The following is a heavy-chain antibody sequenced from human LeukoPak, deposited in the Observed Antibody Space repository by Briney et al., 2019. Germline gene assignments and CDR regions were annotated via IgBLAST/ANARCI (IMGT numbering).Heavy chain of an antibody. Sequence: SETLSLTCTVSSGSISTYYWSWIRQPPGKGLECLGYIFYSGSTAYNPSLSSRLTLSVNPSKNQFSLETSSAAAADTAVHYCASQGTSGSYLTGLDVWGQGTTVTVSS. CDR3: ASQGTSGSYLTGLDV. J-gene: IGHJ6*02. CDR1: SGSISTYY. D-gene: IGHD3-22*01. V-gene: IGHV4-59*12. CDR2: IFYSGST.